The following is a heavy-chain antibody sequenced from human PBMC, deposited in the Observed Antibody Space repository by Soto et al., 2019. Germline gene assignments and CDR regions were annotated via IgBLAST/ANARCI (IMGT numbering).Heavy chain of an antibody. CDR1: GFTFTSSA. J-gene: IGHJ6*02. Sequence: SVKVSCKASGFTFTSSAVQWVRQARGQRLEWIGWIVVGSGNTNYAQKFQERVTITRDMSTSTAYMELSSLRSEDTAVYYCATYPGEGVSEGSRGNYYGMDVWGQGTTVTVSS. CDR2: IVVGSGNT. CDR3: ATYPGEGVSEGSRGNYYGMDV. D-gene: IGHD3-16*01. V-gene: IGHV1-58*01.